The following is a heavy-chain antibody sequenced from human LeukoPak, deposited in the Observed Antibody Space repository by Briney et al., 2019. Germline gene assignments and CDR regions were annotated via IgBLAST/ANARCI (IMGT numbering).Heavy chain of an antibody. CDR2: IYTSGST. V-gene: IGHV4-4*09. D-gene: IGHD6-19*01. J-gene: IGHJ6*03. CDR1: GGSISSYY. CDR3: ARSYSSSLDYYYYYYMDV. Sequence: PSETLSLTCTVSGGSISSYYWSWIRQPPGKGLEWIGYIYTSGSTNYNPSLKSRVTISVDTSKNRFSLKLSSVTAADTAVYYCARSYSSSLDYYYYYYMDVWGKGTTVTVSS.